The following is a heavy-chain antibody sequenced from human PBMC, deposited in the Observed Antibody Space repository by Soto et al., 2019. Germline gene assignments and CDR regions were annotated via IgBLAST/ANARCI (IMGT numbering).Heavy chain of an antibody. V-gene: IGHV3-30*18. Sequence: GGSLRLSCAASGFTFSSYGMHWVRQAPGKGLEWVAVISYDGSNKYYADSVKGRFTISRDNSKNTLYLQMNSLRAEDTAVYYCAKDRISRATTLDYWGQGTLVTVSS. CDR2: ISYDGSNK. CDR3: AKDRISRATTLDY. D-gene: IGHD1-26*01. J-gene: IGHJ4*02. CDR1: GFTFSSYG.